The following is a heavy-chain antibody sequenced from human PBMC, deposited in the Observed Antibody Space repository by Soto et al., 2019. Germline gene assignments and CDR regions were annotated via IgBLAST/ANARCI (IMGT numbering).Heavy chain of an antibody. CDR2: IYYSGST. J-gene: IGHJ4*02. D-gene: IGHD4-17*01. Sequence: SETLSLTCTVSGGSISSYYWSWIRQPPGKGLEWIGYIYYSGSTNYNPSLKSRVTISVDTSKNQFSLKLSSVTAADTAVYYCARRRRGDYEFLFDYWGQGTLVTVSS. CDR3: ARRRRGDYEFLFDY. CDR1: GGSISSYY. V-gene: IGHV4-59*08.